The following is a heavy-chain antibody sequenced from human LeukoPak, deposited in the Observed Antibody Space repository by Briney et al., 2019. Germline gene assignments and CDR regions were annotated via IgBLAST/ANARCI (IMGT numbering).Heavy chain of an antibody. J-gene: IGHJ5*02. CDR1: GGTFSIYA. V-gene: IGHV1-69*05. CDR3: ARVEVVVAATWWFDP. CDR2: IIPIFGTA. Sequence: SVNVSSTASGGTFSIYAISWVRQAPGQGLEWMGGIIPIFGTANYAQKFQGRVTITTDESTSTAYMELSSLRSEDTAVYYCARVEVVVAATWWFDPWGQGTLVTVSS. D-gene: IGHD2-15*01.